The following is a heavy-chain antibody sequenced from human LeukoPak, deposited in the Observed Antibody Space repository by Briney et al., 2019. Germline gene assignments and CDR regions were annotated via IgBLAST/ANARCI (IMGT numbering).Heavy chain of an antibody. CDR2: MNSKSGGT. Sequence: GASVKVSCKASGYTFTDHYMHWVRQAPGQGLEWMGWMNSKSGGTNYAQKLQGRVTMTRDTSIRTAYMDLSSLTSDDTAVYYCARGTGTSWFDVWGQGTLVTVSS. V-gene: IGHV1-2*02. CDR1: GYTFTDHY. J-gene: IGHJ5*02. CDR3: ARGTGTSWFDV. D-gene: IGHD1-7*01.